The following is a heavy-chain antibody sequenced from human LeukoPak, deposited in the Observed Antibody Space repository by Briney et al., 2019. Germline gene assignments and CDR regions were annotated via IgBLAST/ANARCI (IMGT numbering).Heavy chain of an antibody. CDR1: GGTFSSYA. Sequence: ASVKVSCKASGGTFSSYAISWVRQAPGQGLEWMGGIIPIFGTANYAQKFQGRVTITADKSTSTAYMELSSLRSEDTAVYYCARDRIYCSGGSCYSGSFDYWGQGTLVTVSS. J-gene: IGHJ4*02. CDR3: ARDRIYCSGGSCYSGSFDY. D-gene: IGHD2-15*01. V-gene: IGHV1-69*06. CDR2: IIPIFGTA.